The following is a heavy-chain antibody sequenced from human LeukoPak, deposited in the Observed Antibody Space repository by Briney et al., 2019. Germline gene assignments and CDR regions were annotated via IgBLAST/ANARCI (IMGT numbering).Heavy chain of an antibody. V-gene: IGHV3-23*01. Sequence: GGSLRLSCAASGFTFSSYAMSWVRQAPGKGLEWVSAISGSGGSTYYADSVKGRFTISRDNSKNTLYLQMNSLRAEDTAVYYCAKDHGVGRRIAVADVDYWGQGTLVIVSS. CDR1: GFTFSSYA. CDR3: AKDHGVGRRIAVADVDY. CDR2: ISGSGGST. D-gene: IGHD6-19*01. J-gene: IGHJ4*02.